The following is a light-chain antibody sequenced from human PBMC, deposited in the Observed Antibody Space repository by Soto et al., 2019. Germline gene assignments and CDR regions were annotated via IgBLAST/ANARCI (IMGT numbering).Light chain of an antibody. V-gene: IGLV2-14*01. CDR2: DVS. J-gene: IGLJ1*01. CDR1: SSDVGGYNY. CDR3: SSYTSSSTGV. Sequence: QSALHNPASVSGSPGQSITISCTGTSSDVGGYNYVSWYQQHPGKAPKLMIYDVSNRPSGVSNRFSGSKSGNTASLTISGLQAEDEADYYCSSYTSSSTGVFGTGTKVT.